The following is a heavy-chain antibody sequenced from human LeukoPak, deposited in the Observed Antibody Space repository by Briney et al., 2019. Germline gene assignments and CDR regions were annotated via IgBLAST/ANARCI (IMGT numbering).Heavy chain of an antibody. CDR3: ARDPIHDYGDSY. Sequence: GGSLRLSCAASGFTFSAYWMHWVRQAPGKGLVWVSRINSDGFSIAYADSVKGRFTISRGNSKNTLYLQMNSLRAEDTAVYYCARDPIHDYGDSYWGQGTLVTVSS. CDR2: INSDGFSI. J-gene: IGHJ4*02. V-gene: IGHV3-74*01. CDR1: GFTFSAYW. D-gene: IGHD4-17*01.